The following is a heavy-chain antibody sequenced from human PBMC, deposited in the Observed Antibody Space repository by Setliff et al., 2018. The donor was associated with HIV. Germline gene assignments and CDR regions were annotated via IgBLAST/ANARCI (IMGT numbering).Heavy chain of an antibody. CDR2: IFYSGSP. J-gene: IGHJ4*02. D-gene: IGHD3-22*01. V-gene: IGHV4-39*07. CDR1: SGSITSSNYY. Sequence: KTSETLSLTCIVSSGSITSSNYYWGWIRQPPGKGLEWIGSIFYSGSPYYTPSLKSRVTISVDTSKNQFSLKLSSVTAADTAVYYCARDSRRTMIIVGFDYWGQGTLVTVSS. CDR3: ARDSRRTMIIVGFDY.